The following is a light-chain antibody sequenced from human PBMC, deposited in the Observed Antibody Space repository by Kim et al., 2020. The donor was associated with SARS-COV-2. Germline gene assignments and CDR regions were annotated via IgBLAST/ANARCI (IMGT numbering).Light chain of an antibody. V-gene: IGKV3-11*01. J-gene: IGKJ5*01. Sequence: SLSPGERATLSCRASQSVSSYLAWYQQKPGQAPRLLIYDASNRATGIPARFSGSGSGTDFTLTISSLEPEDFAVYYCQQRSNWITFGQRTRLEIK. CDR2: DAS. CDR3: QQRSNWIT. CDR1: QSVSSY.